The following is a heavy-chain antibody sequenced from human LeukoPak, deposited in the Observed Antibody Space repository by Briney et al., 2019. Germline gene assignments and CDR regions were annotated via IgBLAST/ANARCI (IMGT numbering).Heavy chain of an antibody. CDR1: GGSISSSSYY. CDR2: IYYSGST. J-gene: IGHJ4*02. CDR3: ASHLLQDSSGYPPYYFDY. D-gene: IGHD3-22*01. Sequence: SETLSLTCTVSGGSISSSSYYWGWIRQPPGKGLEWIGSIYYSGSTYYNPSLKSRVTISVDTSKNQFSLKLSSVTAADTAVYYSASHLLQDSSGYPPYYFDYWGQGTLVTVSS. V-gene: IGHV4-39*01.